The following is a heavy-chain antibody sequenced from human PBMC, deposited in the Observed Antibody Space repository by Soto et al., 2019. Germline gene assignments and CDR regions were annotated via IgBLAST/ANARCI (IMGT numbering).Heavy chain of an antibody. CDR3: AKSYVYDSSGYPFY. Sequence: GGSLRLSCAASGFTFSSSAMSWVRQAPGKGLEWVSAISGSGGSTYYADSVKGRFTISRDNSKNTLYLQMNSLRAEDTAVYYCAKSYVYDSSGYPFYWGQGTLVTVSS. CDR2: ISGSGGST. D-gene: IGHD3-22*01. J-gene: IGHJ4*02. CDR1: GFTFSSSA. V-gene: IGHV3-23*01.